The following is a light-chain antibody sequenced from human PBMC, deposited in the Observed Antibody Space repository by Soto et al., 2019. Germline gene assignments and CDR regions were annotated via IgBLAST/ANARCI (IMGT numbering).Light chain of an antibody. V-gene: IGKV1D-12*01. CDR2: ASS. CDR1: QGTTDW. J-gene: IGKJ4*01. CDR3: EEAASFPLT. Sequence: DIQMTQSPSSVSASVGDRVIITCRSSQGTTDWLAWYQKKPREAPNLLIYASSRLQRSVPSRFSGNGSGTDFTLTTSSLQPEDFATYYCEEAASFPLTFGGGTKVEIK.